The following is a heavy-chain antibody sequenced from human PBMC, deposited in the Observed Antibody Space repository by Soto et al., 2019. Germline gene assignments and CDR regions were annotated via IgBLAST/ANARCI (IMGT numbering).Heavy chain of an antibody. D-gene: IGHD6-13*01. CDR2: IWYDGSNK. Sequence: GGSLRLSCAASGFTFSSYGMHWVRQAPGKGLEWVAVIWYDGSNKYYADSVKGRFTISRDNSKNTLYLQMNSLRAEDTAVYYCARSSPWQQLYGMDVWGQGTTVTVSS. CDR1: GFTFSSYG. V-gene: IGHV3-33*01. CDR3: ARSSPWQQLYGMDV. J-gene: IGHJ6*02.